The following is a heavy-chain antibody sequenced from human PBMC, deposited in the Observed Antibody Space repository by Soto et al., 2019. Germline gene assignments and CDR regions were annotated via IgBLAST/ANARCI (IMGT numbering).Heavy chain of an antibody. CDR3: ARSSSWYVFDY. J-gene: IGHJ4*02. V-gene: IGHV1-46*01. CDR2: INPTSST. D-gene: IGHD6-13*01. Sequence: ASVKVSCKASGYTFTSYYMHRVRQAPGQGLEWMGIINPTSSTSYAQKFQGRVTMTRDTSTSTVYMELSSLRSEDTAVYYCARSSSWYVFDYWGQGTLVTVSS. CDR1: GYTFTSYY.